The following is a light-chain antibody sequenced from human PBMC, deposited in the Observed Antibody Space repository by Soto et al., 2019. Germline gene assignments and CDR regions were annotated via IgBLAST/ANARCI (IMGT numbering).Light chain of an antibody. V-gene: IGKV3-15*01. CDR3: QQYDTWPPRWT. J-gene: IGKJ1*01. CDR1: QSVSSN. CDR2: GAS. Sequence: EIVMTQSPATLSVSPGERATLSCRASQSVSSNLAWYHQKPGQAPRLLIYGASTRATGIPARFSGSGSGTEFTLTISSLQSEDFAVYYCQQYDTWPPRWTFGQGTKVEIK.